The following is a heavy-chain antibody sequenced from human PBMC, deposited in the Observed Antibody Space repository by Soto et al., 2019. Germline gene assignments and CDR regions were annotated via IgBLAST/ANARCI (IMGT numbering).Heavy chain of an antibody. Sequence: ASVKVSCKASGYTFTGYYMHWVRQAPGQGLEWMGWINPNSGGTNYAQKLQDRVTLTTDTSTTTAYMELRSLRSDDTAVYYCIKDDCSGDTCYLGHWGQGTLVTVSS. CDR1: GYTFTGYY. V-gene: IGHV1-2*02. CDR2: INPNSGGT. J-gene: IGHJ4*02. CDR3: IKDDCSGDTCYLGH. D-gene: IGHD2-15*01.